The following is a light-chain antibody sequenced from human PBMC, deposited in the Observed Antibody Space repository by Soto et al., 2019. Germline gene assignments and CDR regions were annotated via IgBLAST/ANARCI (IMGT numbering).Light chain of an antibody. J-gene: IGLJ2*01. V-gene: IGLV1-51*01. CDR1: TSTIGNNF. CDR2: DTN. CDR3: AAWDTSLSAVI. Sequence: QSVLTQPPSVSAAPGQKVTISCSGSTSTIGNNFVSWFQQLPGTVPKLLIYDTNKRPSGIPDRFSASKSGTSATLDITGLQTGDEADYYCAAWDTSLSAVIFGGGTKLTVL.